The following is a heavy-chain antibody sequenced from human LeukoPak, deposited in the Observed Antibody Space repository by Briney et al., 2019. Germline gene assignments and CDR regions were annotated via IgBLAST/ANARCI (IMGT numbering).Heavy chain of an antibody. CDR1: GYTFTGYY. CDR2: INPNSGGT. J-gene: IGHJ5*02. Sequence: EASVKVSCKASGYTFTGYYMHWVRQAPGQGLEWMGWINPNSGGTNYAQKFQGRVTMTRDTSISTAYMELSRLRSDDTAVYYCARGGYYGLGNDFRFDPWGQGTLVTVSS. D-gene: IGHD3-10*01. CDR3: ARGGYYGLGNDFRFDP. V-gene: IGHV1-2*02.